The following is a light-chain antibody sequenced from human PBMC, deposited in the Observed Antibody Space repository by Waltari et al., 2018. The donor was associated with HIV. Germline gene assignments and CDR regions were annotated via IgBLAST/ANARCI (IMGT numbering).Light chain of an antibody. CDR1: SSN. CDR2: RNN. Sequence: QSVLTQPPSASGTPGQRVTISCSGSSSNVHWYQKFPGTAPKLLIYRNNQRPSGVPDRVPGSKSGTSASLAISGLRSGDEADYYCAAWGDNLSGPVLFGGGTKLTVL. J-gene: IGLJ2*01. V-gene: IGLV1-47*01. CDR3: AAWGDNLSGPVL.